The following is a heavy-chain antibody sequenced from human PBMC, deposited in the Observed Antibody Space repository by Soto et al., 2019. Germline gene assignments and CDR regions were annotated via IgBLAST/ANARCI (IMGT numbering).Heavy chain of an antibody. Sequence: SETLSLTCAVYGGSFSGYYWSWIRQPPGKGLEWIGEINHSGSTNYNPSLKSRVTISVDTSKNQFSLKLSSVTAADTAVYYCAREWASGSPLDYWGQGTLVTVSS. D-gene: IGHD3-10*01. V-gene: IGHV4-34*01. J-gene: IGHJ4*02. CDR1: GGSFSGYY. CDR2: INHSGST. CDR3: AREWASGSPLDY.